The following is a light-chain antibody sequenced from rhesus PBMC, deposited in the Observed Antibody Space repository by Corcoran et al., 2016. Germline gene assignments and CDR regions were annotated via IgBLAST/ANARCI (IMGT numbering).Light chain of an antibody. Sequence: DIQMTQSPSSLSASVGDKVTITCRASQGICNALAWYQQKPEKAPKLLIYAASSVESGVPSRFSGRRAATDFTLPISSLQPEDFATYYCQQGYRTPHSFGQGTKGEIK. J-gene: IGKJ2*01. CDR3: QQGYRTPHS. CDR1: QGICNA. V-gene: IGKV1-33*02. CDR2: AAS.